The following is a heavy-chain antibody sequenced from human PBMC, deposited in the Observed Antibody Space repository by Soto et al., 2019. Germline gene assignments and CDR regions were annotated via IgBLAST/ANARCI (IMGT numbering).Heavy chain of an antibody. J-gene: IGHJ4*02. D-gene: IGHD1-26*01. Sequence: GGSLRLSCAASGFTFSSYAMHWVRQAPGKGLEWVAVISYDGSNKYYADSVKGRFTISIDNSKNTLYLQMNSLRAEDTAVYYCAREMVGATTVGYWGQGTLVTVSS. CDR2: ISYDGSNK. CDR3: AREMVGATTVGY. CDR1: GFTFSSYA. V-gene: IGHV3-30-3*01.